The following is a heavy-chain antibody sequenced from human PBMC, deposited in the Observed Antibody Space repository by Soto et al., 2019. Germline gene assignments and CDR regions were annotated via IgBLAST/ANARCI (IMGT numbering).Heavy chain of an antibody. CDR2: IYWDDDK. CDR1: GFSLSTSGVG. V-gene: IGHV2-5*02. J-gene: IGHJ5*02. Sequence: SGPTLVNPTQTLTLTCTSSGFSLSTSGVGVGWIRQPPGKALEWLTLIYWDDDKRYSPSLKSRLTITKDTSKNQVVLTMTNMDPVDTATYYCALRRGYCSGGSCYSIWFDPWGQGTLVTVSS. CDR3: ALRRGYCSGGSCYSIWFDP. D-gene: IGHD2-15*01.